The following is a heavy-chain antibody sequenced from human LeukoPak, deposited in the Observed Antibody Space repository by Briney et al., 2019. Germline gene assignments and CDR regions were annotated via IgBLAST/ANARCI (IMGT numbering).Heavy chain of an antibody. D-gene: IGHD1-14*01. Sequence: GGSLRLSCAASGFTLSTYAMSWVRQTPGKGLEWVAATSSSDAGTYHADSVKGRFTISRDNSKNTLYLQMSSLRAEDTAVYYCARDLSPWESRNPDAFDIWGQGTTVTVSS. CDR1: GFTLSTYA. CDR3: ARDLSPWESRNPDAFDI. V-gene: IGHV3-23*01. J-gene: IGHJ3*02. CDR2: TSSSDAGT.